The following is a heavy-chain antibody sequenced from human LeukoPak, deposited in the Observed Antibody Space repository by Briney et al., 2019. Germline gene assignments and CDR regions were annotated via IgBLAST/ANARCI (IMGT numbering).Heavy chain of an antibody. J-gene: IGHJ4*02. V-gene: IGHV3-23*01. CDR3: AKSPLSPIRSSGWYEY. CDR1: GFTFSNYA. Sequence: PGGSLRLSCAVSGFTFSNYAMSWVRQAPGKGLEWVSAISGSGGSTYYADSVKGRFTISRDNSKNTLYLQMNSLRAEDTAVYYCAKSPLSPIRSSGWYEYWGQGTLVTVSS. D-gene: IGHD6-19*01. CDR2: ISGSGGST.